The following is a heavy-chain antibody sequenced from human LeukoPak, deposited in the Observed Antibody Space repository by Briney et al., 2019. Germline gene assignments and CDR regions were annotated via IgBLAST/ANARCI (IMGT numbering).Heavy chain of an antibody. V-gene: IGHV3-30*03. CDR1: GFTFSSYG. J-gene: IGHJ4*02. D-gene: IGHD3-22*01. CDR2: ISYDGSNK. Sequence: GGSLRLSCAASGFTFSSYGMHWVRQAPGKGLEWVAVISYDGSNKYYADSVKGRFTISRDNSKNTLYLQMNSLRAEDTAVYYCARDDSSGYYSLWGQGTLVTVSS. CDR3: ARDDSSGYYSL.